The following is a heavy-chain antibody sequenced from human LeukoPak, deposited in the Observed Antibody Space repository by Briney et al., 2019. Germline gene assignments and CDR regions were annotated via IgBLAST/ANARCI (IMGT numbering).Heavy chain of an antibody. CDR2: TYYRSKWYN. CDR1: GYSVSSNSAA. Sequence: SQTLSLTCAISGYSVSSNSAAWNWIRQSPSRGLEWLGRTYYRSKWYNDYAVSAKSRITINPDTSKNQFSLQLNSVTPEDTAVYYCARGGVVVAATYDAFDIWGQGTMVTVSS. D-gene: IGHD2-15*01. CDR3: ARGGVVVAATYDAFDI. V-gene: IGHV6-1*01. J-gene: IGHJ3*02.